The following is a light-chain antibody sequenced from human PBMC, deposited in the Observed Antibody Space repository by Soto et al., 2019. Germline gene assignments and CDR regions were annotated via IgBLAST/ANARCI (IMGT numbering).Light chain of an antibody. Sequence: EIVLTQSPGTLSLSPGERATLSCRASQSVSSSYLAWYQKKPGQAPRLLIHDASTRATGIPDRFSGSGSGTDFTLTISILEPEDFAVYYCHQYGSSPATFGQGTKVDIK. CDR2: DAS. CDR1: QSVSSSY. CDR3: HQYGSSPAT. V-gene: IGKV3-20*01. J-gene: IGKJ1*01.